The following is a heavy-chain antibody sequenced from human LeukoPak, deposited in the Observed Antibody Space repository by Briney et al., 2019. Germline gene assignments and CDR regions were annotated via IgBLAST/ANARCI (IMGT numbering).Heavy chain of an antibody. CDR1: GFTFSSYA. V-gene: IGHV3-23*01. CDR2: ISGSGGST. J-gene: IGHJ6*02. Sequence: GGSLRLSCAASGFTFSSYAMSWVRQAPGKGLEWVSAISGSGGSTYYADSVKGRFTISRDNYKNTLYLQMNSLRAGDTAVYYCARAKGYYGMDVWGQGTTVTVSS. CDR3: ARAKGYYGMDV.